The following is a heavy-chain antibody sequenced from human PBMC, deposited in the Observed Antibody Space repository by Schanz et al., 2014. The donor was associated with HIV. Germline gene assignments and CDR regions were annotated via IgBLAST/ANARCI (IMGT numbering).Heavy chain of an antibody. Sequence: QVQLVESGGSVVQPGRSLRLSCAASGFTFSSYAMHWVRQAPGKGLEPVAVISHEDGSYKAYAESVRGRFTISRDNSRNTLYLQMNSLRAEDTAVYYCARPWPRGVLRGSPGYFDYWGQGTLVTVSS. CDR2: ISHEDGSYK. CDR1: GFTFSSYA. V-gene: IGHV3-33*05. J-gene: IGHJ4*02. D-gene: IGHD3-10*01. CDR3: ARPWPRGVLRGSPGYFDY.